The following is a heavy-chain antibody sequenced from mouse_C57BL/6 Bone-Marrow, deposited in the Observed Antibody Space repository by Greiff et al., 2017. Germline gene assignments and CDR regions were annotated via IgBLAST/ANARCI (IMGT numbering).Heavy chain of an antibody. CDR2: ISSGSSTI. D-gene: IGHD2-3*01. CDR1: GFTFSDYG. V-gene: IGHV5-17*01. Sequence: EVQLVESGGGLVKPGGSLKLSCAASGFTFSDYGMHWVRQAPEKGLEWVAYISSGSSTIYYADTVKGRFSISRDNAKNTLFLQMTSLRSEDTAMYYCARGGYYGFAYWGQGTLVTVSA. CDR3: ARGGYYGFAY. J-gene: IGHJ3*01.